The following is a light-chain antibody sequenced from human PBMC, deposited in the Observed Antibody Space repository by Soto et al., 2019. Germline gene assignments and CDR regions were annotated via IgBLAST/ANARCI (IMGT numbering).Light chain of an antibody. CDR3: QQYNSYLWT. J-gene: IGKJ1*01. Sequence: IRMNQSPSTLSPYIGDRVTITCRASQSISSWLAWYQQKRGKAPMLLIYDASSLESGVPSMFSGSGSGTESTLTISSLQPDDFATYYCQQYNSYLWTFCHGGNV. CDR2: DAS. CDR1: QSISSW. V-gene: IGKV1-5*01.